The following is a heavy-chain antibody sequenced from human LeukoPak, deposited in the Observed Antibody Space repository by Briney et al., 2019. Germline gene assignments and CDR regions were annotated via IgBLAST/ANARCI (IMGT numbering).Heavy chain of an antibody. CDR1: GFTFSGSW. CDR2: IKQGGRDN. Sequence: PGGSLRLSYAGSGFTFSGSWMSCARQTPGKGLECVPNIKQGGRDNYYMASVKGPLTLSRDTAKNSVYQEINRQRTTDPSVSLCARVSSSMGGAADYWGQGTLVTVSS. J-gene: IGHJ4*02. D-gene: IGHD6-6*01. V-gene: IGHV3-7*01. CDR3: ARVSSSMGGAADY.